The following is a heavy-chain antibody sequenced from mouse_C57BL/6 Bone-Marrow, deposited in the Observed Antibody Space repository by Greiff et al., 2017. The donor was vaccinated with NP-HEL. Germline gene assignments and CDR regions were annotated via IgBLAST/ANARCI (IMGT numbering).Heavy chain of an antibody. V-gene: IGHV5-17*01. Sequence: EVMLVESGGGLVKPGGSLKLSCAASGFTFSDYGMHWVRQAPEKGLEWVAYISSGSSTIYYADTVKGRFTISRDKAKNTLFLQMTSLRSEDTALYYCARYGSSYGDYWGQGTTLTVSS. CDR3: ARYGSSYGDY. J-gene: IGHJ2*01. D-gene: IGHD1-1*01. CDR2: ISSGSSTI. CDR1: GFTFSDYG.